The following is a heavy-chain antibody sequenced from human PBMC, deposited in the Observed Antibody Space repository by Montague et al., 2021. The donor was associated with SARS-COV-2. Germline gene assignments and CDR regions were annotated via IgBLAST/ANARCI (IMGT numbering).Heavy chain of an antibody. D-gene: IGHD5-12*01. CDR2: IYYSGST. J-gene: IGHJ4*02. CDR1: GGSISSYY. V-gene: IGHV4-59*01. CDR3: ASGGGYSGYDHDY. Sequence: SETLSLTCTVSGGSISSYYWSWIRQPPGKGLEWNGYIYYSGSTNYNPSLKSRVTISVDTSKNQFSLKLSSVTAADTAVYYCASGGGYSGYDHDYWGQGTLVTVSS.